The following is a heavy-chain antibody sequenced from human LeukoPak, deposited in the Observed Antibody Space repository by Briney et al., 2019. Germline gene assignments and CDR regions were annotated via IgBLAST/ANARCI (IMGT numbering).Heavy chain of an antibody. D-gene: IGHD4-17*01. CDR2: ISSSSSYI. Sequence: AGGSLRLSCAASGFTFSSYSMNWVRQAPGKGLEWVSSISSSSSYIYYADSVKGRFTIPSDNAKISLYLHRNRLRADHTAVYYCARPSDNDYADFQHWGQGTLVTVSS. V-gene: IGHV3-21*01. J-gene: IGHJ1*01. CDR3: ARPSDNDYADFQH. CDR1: GFTFSSYS.